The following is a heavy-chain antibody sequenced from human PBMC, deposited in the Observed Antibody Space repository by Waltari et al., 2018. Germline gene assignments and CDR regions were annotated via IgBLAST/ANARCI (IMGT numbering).Heavy chain of an antibody. V-gene: IGHV3-7*03. CDR3: RDPPSDF. CDR1: GFTFSKYW. CDR2: MKEDGRET. Sequence: EVQLVESGGGLVQPGGSLRLACTTSGFTFSKYWMSWVRQAPGKGRECLASMKEDGRETNYVESVKGRFTISRDNAKNSLYLQMSSLRAEDTAVYYCRDPPSDFWGQGAVVTVSS. J-gene: IGHJ4*02.